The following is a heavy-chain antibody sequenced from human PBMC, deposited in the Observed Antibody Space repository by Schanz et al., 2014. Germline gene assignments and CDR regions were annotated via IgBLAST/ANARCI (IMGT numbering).Heavy chain of an antibody. J-gene: IGHJ4*02. Sequence: EVQLVESGGGLVQPGGSLRLSCASSGFSFTTYAMSWVRQAPGKGLEWVSSISSGGGSTYYADSVKGRFTISRDNSNKTVDLQMNSLRAEDTAVYFCVSQTGSPNYWGQGTLVTVSS. V-gene: IGHV3-23*04. CDR2: ISSGGGST. CDR3: VSQTGSPNY. CDR1: GFSFTTYA. D-gene: IGHD6-13*01.